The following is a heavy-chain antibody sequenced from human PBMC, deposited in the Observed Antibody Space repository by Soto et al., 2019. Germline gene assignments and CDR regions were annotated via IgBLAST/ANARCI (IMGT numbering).Heavy chain of an antibody. CDR2: IYHSGSS. CDR3: ARVTAILDYFDN. J-gene: IGHJ4*02. D-gene: IGHD2-21*02. CDR1: GQCISGVYY. Sequence: SETLSLTCSISGQCISGVYYWAWIRQPPGKGLEWIGTIYHSGSSYYNPSRRSRVTISPDKWKNQISLSLSCVTAADTSVYYCARVTAILDYFDNCAKGTLVTVSS. V-gene: IGHV4-38-2*02.